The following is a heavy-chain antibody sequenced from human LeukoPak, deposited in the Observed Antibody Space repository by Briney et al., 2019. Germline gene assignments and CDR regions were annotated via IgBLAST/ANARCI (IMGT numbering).Heavy chain of an antibody. Sequence: SETLSLTCTVSGGSISSYYWSWIRQPPGKGLEWIGYIYYSGSTNYNPSLKSRVTISVDTSKNQFSLKLSSVTAADTAVYYCARDDVGIAAAGGIYWGQGTLVTVSS. J-gene: IGHJ4*02. D-gene: IGHD6-13*01. V-gene: IGHV4-59*01. CDR1: GGSISSYY. CDR2: IYYSGST. CDR3: ARDDVGIAAAGGIY.